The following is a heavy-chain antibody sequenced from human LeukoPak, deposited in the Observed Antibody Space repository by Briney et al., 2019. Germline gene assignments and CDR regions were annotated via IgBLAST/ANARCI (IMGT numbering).Heavy chain of an antibody. V-gene: IGHV3-23*01. CDR1: GFTFSTYW. Sequence: PGGSLRLSCAASGFTFSTYWMHWVRQAPGKGLEWVSLISGSGDSTYYADSVKGRFTISRDNSKNTLYLQMNSLRAEDTAVYYCAKRLYDNSGHDYWGQGTLVTVSS. J-gene: IGHJ4*02. CDR2: ISGSGDST. CDR3: AKRLYDNSGHDY. D-gene: IGHD3-22*01.